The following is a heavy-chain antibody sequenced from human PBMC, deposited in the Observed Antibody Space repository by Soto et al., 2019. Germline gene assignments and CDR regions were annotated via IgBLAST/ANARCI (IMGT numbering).Heavy chain of an antibody. CDR2: INSNGETT. V-gene: IGHV3-23*01. CDR1: GFTFSSYA. Sequence: PGGSLRLSCAASGFTFSSYAMSWVRQAPGRGLEWVAAINSNGETTFYADSVKGRFSISRDNSDNTLYLQMNSLRADDTAVYYCAKERRVILAVIYYYSGMDVWGQGTTVTVSS. CDR3: AKERRVILAVIYYYSGMDV. J-gene: IGHJ6*02. D-gene: IGHD3-3*02.